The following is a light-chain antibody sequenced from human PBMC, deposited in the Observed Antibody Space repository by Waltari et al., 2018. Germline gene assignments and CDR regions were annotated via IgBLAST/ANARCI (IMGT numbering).Light chain of an antibody. CDR2: GAS. J-gene: IGKJ1*01. CDR3: QHYVRLPAT. CDR1: QSVGKF. V-gene: IGKV3-20*01. Sequence: EIVSTQYPGTLSLSPGERATLSCWASQSVGKFLAWYQQKPGQAPRLLIYGASSRATGIPDRFSGSGSGTDFSLTINRLEPEDFAVYYCQHYVRLPATFGQGTKVEI.